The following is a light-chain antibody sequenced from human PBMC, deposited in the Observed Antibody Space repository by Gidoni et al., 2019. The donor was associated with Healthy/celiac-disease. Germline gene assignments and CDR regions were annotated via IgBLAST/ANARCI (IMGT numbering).Light chain of an antibody. Sequence: EIVLTQSPATLSLSQGETATPSCRASQSVSSYSTWHQQKPRQAPSLLYYDASNRSASIPARFSGSGSGTDSPLTISSLAPEDFAVYYCQQRSNWRGFTFGPGTKVDIK. CDR2: DAS. CDR3: QQRSNWRGFT. CDR1: QSVSSY. J-gene: IGKJ3*01. V-gene: IGKV3-11*01.